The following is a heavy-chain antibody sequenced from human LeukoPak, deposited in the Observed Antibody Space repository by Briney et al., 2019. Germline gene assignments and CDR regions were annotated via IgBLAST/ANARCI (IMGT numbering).Heavy chain of an antibody. CDR1: GGSISSGDYY. V-gene: IGHV4-30-4*08. CDR2: IYYRGST. CDR3: AREGSLPSYYYYYMDV. J-gene: IGHJ6*03. Sequence: SETLSLTCTVSGGSISSGDYYWSWIRQPPGKGLEWIEYIYYRGSTYYNPSLKSRVTMSVDMSKNQFSLKLSSVTAADTAVYYCAREGSLPSYYYYYMDVWGKGTTVTVSS. D-gene: IGHD6-19*01.